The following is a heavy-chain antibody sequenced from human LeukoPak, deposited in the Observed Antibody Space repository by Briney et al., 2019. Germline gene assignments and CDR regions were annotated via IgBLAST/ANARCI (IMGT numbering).Heavy chain of an antibody. D-gene: IGHD6-19*01. CDR1: GYTFTGYY. J-gene: IGHJ4*02. CDR2: INPNSGGT. V-gene: IGHV1-2*04. CDR3: ARAGGAVAGKDY. Sequence: GASVKVSCKASGYTFTGYYMHWVRQAPGQGLEWMGGINPNSGGTNYAQKFQCWVTMTRDTSISTAYMELSRLRSDDTAVYYCARAGGAVAGKDYWGQGTLVTVSS.